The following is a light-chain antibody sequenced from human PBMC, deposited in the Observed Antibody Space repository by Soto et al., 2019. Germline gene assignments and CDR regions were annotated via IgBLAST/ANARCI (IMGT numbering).Light chain of an antibody. J-gene: IGKJ2*01. V-gene: IGKV3-15*01. CDR2: RAS. Sequence: EIVMTQSPATLSVSPGGSATLSCRASQHVSSNFAWYRQKPGQAPTLLIYRASTRATGIPARVSSSGSGTEFTSTISSLQSEDFAVYYCQQYNNWPSTFGQGTKLEIK. CDR1: QHVSSN. CDR3: QQYNNWPST.